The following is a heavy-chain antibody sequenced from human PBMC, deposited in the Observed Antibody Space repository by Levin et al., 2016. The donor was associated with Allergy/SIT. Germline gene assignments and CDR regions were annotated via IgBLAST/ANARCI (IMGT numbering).Heavy chain of an antibody. D-gene: IGHD3-22*01. CDR3: AAGGHYDSSGYYYGYFDY. V-gene: IGHV5-10-1*01. J-gene: IGHJ4*02. Sequence: VRQMPGKGLEWMGRIDPSDSYTNYSPSFQGHVTISADKSISTAYLQWSSLKASDTAMYYCAAGGHYDSSGYYYGYFDYWGQGTLVTVSS. CDR2: IDPSDSYT.